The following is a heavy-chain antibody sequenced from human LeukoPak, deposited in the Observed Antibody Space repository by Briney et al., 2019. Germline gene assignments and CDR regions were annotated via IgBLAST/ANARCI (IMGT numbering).Heavy chain of an antibody. V-gene: IGHV1-2*02. CDR1: GYTFTGYY. CDR2: INPNSGGT. Sequence: ASVKVSCKASGYTFTGYYMHWVRQAPGQGLEWMGWINPNSGGTNYAQRFQGRVTMTRDTSISTAYMELSRLRSDDTAVYYCARVMRAVAVDYYYYMDVWGKGTTVTVSS. D-gene: IGHD6-19*01. J-gene: IGHJ6*03. CDR3: ARVMRAVAVDYYYYMDV.